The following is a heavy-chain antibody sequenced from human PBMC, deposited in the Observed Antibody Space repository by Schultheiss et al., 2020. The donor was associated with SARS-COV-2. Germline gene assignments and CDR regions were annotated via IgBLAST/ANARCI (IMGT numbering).Heavy chain of an antibody. CDR1: GGSISSGGYY. Sequence: SETLSLTCTVSGGSISSGGYYWSWIRQHPGKGLEWIGDINHSGKTNYNPSLKSRVTISVDTSKNQFSLKLSSVTAADTAVFYCVRGGGNFDLWGQGTLVTVAS. J-gene: IGHJ4*02. CDR3: VRGGGNFDL. CDR2: INHSGKT. V-gene: IGHV4-39*01. D-gene: IGHD1-26*01.